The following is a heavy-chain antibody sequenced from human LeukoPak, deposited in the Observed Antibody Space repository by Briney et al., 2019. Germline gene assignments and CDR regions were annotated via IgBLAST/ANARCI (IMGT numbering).Heavy chain of an antibody. J-gene: IGHJ4*02. Sequence: SETLSLTCAVSGGSISLHIWTWIRQPAGKGLEWIGRIYSSGSTNYNPSLKSRVTMSIDTLKNQFSLKVSSVTAADTPVYYCDSKLPGYSGDDYVVEYWGQGTLVTVSS. D-gene: IGHD5-12*01. CDR1: GGSISLHI. CDR2: IYSSGST. CDR3: DSKLPGYSGDDYVVEY. V-gene: IGHV4-4*07.